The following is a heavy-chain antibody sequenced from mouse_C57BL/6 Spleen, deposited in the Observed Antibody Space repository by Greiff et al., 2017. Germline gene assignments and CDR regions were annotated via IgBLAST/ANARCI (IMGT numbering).Heavy chain of an antibody. Sequence: QVQLKQPGAELVKPGASVKLSCKASGYTFTSYWMHWVKQRPGQGLEWIGMIHPNSGSTNYNEKFKGKATLTVDKSSSTAYMHLSSLTSEDSAVYYWACGNYAWFAYWGQGTRVDV. V-gene: IGHV1-64*01. D-gene: IGHD2-1*01. CDR2: IHPNSGST. CDR1: GYTFTSYW. J-gene: IGHJ3*01. CDR3: ACGNYAWFAY.